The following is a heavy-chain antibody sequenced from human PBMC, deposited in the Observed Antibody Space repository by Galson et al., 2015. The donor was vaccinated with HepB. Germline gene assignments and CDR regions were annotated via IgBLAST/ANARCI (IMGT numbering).Heavy chain of an antibody. V-gene: IGHV7-4-1*02. D-gene: IGHD3-10*01. CDR1: GFTFTSYA. CDR2: INTNTGNP. CDR3: ARSSSYYGITAGEDWFDP. Sequence: SCAASGFTFTSYAMHWVRQAPGQGLEWMGWINTNTGNPTYAQGFTGRFVFSLDTSVSTAYLQITSLKAEDTAVYYCARSSSYYGITAGEDWFDPWGQGTLGTVSS. J-gene: IGHJ5*02.